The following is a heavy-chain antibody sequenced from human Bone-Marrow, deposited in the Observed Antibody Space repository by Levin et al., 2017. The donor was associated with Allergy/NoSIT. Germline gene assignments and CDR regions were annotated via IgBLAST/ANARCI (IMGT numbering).Heavy chain of an antibody. V-gene: IGHV3-21*01. CDR2: ISSSSSYI. Sequence: GGSLRLSCAASGFTFSSYSMNWVRQAPGKGLEWVSSISSSSSYIYYADSVKGRFTISRDNAKNSLYLQMNSLRAEDTAVYYCARFQDGYDGGGCDYWGQGTLVTVSS. D-gene: IGHD5-24*01. CDR3: ARFQDGYDGGGCDY. J-gene: IGHJ4*02. CDR1: GFTFSSYS.